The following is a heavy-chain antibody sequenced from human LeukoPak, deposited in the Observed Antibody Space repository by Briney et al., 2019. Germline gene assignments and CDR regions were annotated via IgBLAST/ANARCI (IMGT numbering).Heavy chain of an antibody. J-gene: IGHJ6*02. CDR1: GYTFTSYG. D-gene: IGHD3-9*01. Sequence: ASVNVSCKASGYTFTSYGISWVRQAPGQGLEWMGWISAYNGNTNYAQKLQGRVTMTTDTSTSTAYMELRSLRSDDTAVYYCARDPGSAPLQTRYFDWLLYPNYYYGMDVWGQGTTVTVSS. CDR2: ISAYNGNT. V-gene: IGHV1-18*01. CDR3: ARDPGSAPLQTRYFDWLLYPNYYYGMDV.